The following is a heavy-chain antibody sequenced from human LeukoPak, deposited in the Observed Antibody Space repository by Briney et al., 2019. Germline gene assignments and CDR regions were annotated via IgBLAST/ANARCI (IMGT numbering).Heavy chain of an antibody. CDR3: AKDWGNYEYTDY. Sequence: GGSLRLSCAASKFAFSSYAMSWVRQAPGKGLEWVSAISGSGGSTYYADSVKGRFTISRDNSKNTLYLQMNSLRAEDTAVYYCAKDWGNYEYTDYWGQGTLVTVSS. J-gene: IGHJ4*02. CDR2: ISGSGGST. CDR1: KFAFSSYA. V-gene: IGHV3-23*01. D-gene: IGHD1-7*01.